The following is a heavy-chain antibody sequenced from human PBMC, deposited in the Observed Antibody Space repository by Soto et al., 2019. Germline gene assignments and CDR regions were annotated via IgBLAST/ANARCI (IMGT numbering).Heavy chain of an antibody. CDR2: IYNSGGT. CDR3: TREKSDDNYFDP. CDR1: GAGLCSGGYF. Sequence: SERMSFPCTVSGAGLCSGGYFYTWVRQPPGKGLEWLGYIYNSGGTNYNPSLKSRVTISLDKSKSQFSLRLISVTAADTAVYYGTREKSDDNYFDPWGQGTLLTVSS. J-gene: IGHJ5*01. V-gene: IGHV4-61*08.